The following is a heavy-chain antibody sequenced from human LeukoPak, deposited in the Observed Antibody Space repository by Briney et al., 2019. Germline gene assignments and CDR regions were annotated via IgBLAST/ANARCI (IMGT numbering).Heavy chain of an antibody. CDR2: INPSGGST. J-gene: IGHJ3*02. CDR1: GYTFTSYY. D-gene: IGHD3-16*02. CDR3: ARDLTARLSGEDGFDI. V-gene: IGHV1-46*01. Sequence: ASVKVSCKASGYTFTSYYMHWVRQAPGQGLEWMGIINPSGGSTSYAQKFQGRVTMTRDTSTSTVYMELSSLRSEDTAVYYCARDLTARLSGEDGFDIWGQGTMVTVSS.